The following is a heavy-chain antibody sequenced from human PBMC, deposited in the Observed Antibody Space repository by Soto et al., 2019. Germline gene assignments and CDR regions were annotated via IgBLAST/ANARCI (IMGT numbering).Heavy chain of an antibody. Sequence: GGSLRLSCAASGFTFSSYGMHWVRQAPGKGLEWVAVISYDGNNKYYADSVKGRFTISRDNSKNTLYLQMNSLRAEDTAVYFCAKSPSVVLVPSTLGGNNWFDPWGQGTLVTVSS. V-gene: IGHV3-30*18. CDR1: GFTFSSYG. CDR3: AKSPSVVLVPSTLGGNNWFDP. D-gene: IGHD2-15*01. J-gene: IGHJ5*02. CDR2: ISYDGNNK.